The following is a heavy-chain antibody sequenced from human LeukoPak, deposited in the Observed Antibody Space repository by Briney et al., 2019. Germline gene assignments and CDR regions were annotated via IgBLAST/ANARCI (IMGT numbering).Heavy chain of an antibody. Sequence: SETLSLTCTVSGGSISSTIYYWGWIRQPPGKGLEWIGSIDYSGSTYYNPSLKSRVTISVDTSKNQFSLNLSSVTAADTAVYYCATGGRFFDYWGQGTLVTVSS. J-gene: IGHJ4*02. D-gene: IGHD3-16*01. V-gene: IGHV4-39*01. CDR2: IDYSGST. CDR3: ATGGRFFDY. CDR1: GGSISSTIYY.